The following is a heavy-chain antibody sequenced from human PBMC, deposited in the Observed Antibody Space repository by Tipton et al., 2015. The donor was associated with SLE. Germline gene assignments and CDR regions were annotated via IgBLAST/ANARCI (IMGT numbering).Heavy chain of an antibody. V-gene: IGHV4-61*09. Sequence: TLSLTCTVSGGFIRSGDYYWSWIRQPAGKGLEWIGQMFSSGTTNYNHSLKSRVTMSVDPSKMQFSLNLTSVTAADTAVYYCARARDGYNPPLGYWGPGTLVTVSS. CDR3: ARARDGYNPPLGY. CDR1: GGFIRSGDYY. CDR2: MFSSGTT. J-gene: IGHJ4*02. D-gene: IGHD5-24*01.